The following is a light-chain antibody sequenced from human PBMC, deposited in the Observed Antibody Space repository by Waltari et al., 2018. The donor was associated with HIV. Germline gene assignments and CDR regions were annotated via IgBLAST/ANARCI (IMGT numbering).Light chain of an antibody. J-gene: IGLJ2*01. CDR3: AAWDDSLNGPV. CDR1: SSNIETNT. CDR2: SSN. V-gene: IGLV1-44*01. Sequence: QSVLTQAPSASGTPGQRVTISCSGSSSNIETNTVNWYQQLPGTAPKRLIHSSNQRPSGVPARFSGSKSGTSASLAISGLQSEDEADYYCAAWDDSLNGPVFGGGTKLTVL.